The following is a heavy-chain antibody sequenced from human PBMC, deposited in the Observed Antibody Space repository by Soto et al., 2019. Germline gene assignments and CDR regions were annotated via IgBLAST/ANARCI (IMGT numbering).Heavy chain of an antibody. CDR1: GGSISDGSYY. V-gene: IGHV4-30-4*01. J-gene: IGHJ4*02. CDR3: ARRLSGDKVDQ. D-gene: IGHD2-21*01. CDR2: VYNSGNT. Sequence: QVQLQESGPGLVKPSQTLSLTCSVSGGSISDGSYYWSWIRQPPGKGLEWIGHVYNSGNTYNNQSLRSRLTIPLDRSKSQFSLILSYVTAADTDVYYCARRLSGDKVDQWGQGTLVTVSS.